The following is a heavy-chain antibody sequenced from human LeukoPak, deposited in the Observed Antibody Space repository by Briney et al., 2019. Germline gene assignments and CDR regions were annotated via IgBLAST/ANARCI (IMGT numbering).Heavy chain of an antibody. CDR3: ARDKDEGSQLWLRPRSKSHGVFDY. CDR2: IYYSGNT. D-gene: IGHD5-18*01. CDR1: GVSISSSNSY. V-gene: IGHV4-39*02. Sequence: SETLSLTCTVSGVSISSSNSYWGWIRQPPGKGLEWIGSIYYSGNTYYNASLKSRVTTSIDTSKNQFSLKLTSVTAADTAVYYCARDKDEGSQLWLRPRSKSHGVFDYWGQGTLVTVSS. J-gene: IGHJ4*02.